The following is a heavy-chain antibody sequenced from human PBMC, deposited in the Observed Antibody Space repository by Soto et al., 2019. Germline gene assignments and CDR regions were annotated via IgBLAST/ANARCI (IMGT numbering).Heavy chain of an antibody. CDR2: ISSSSSYI. V-gene: IGHV3-21*01. D-gene: IGHD6-13*01. CDR3: ARDLLIAAAVIHWLDP. J-gene: IGHJ5*01. CDR1: GFPFSIYS. Sequence: GGSLRLSCAASGFPFSIYSMNWVRQAPGKGLEWVSSISSSSSYIYYADSVKGRFTISRDNAKNSLYLQMNSLRAEDTAVYYCARDLLIAAAVIHWLDPWGQGTLVTVSS.